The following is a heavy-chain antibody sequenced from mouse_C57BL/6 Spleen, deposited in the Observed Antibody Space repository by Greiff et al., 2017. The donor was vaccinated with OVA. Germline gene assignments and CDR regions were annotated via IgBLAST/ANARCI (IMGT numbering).Heavy chain of an antibody. CDR3: ARSTAQATFPGY. CDR1: GYTFTSYG. V-gene: IGHV1-81*01. D-gene: IGHD3-2*02. CDR2: IYPRSGNT. J-gene: IGHJ3*02. Sequence: VNVVESGAELARPGASVKLSCKASGYTFTSYGISWVKQRTGQGLEWIGEIYPRSGNTYYNEKFKGKATLTADKSSSTAYMELRSLTSEDSAVYFCARSTAQATFPGYWGQGTLVTVSA.